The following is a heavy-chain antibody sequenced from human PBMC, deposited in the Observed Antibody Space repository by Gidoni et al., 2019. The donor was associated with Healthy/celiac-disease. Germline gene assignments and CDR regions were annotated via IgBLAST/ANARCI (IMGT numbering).Heavy chain of an antibody. CDR2: INPNSGGT. V-gene: IGHV1-2*02. J-gene: IGHJ4*02. CDR3: ARGYYYGSGSEVFFY. Sequence: QVQLVQPGAEVKKPGASVTVSCKASGYPFTGYYMHWVRQAPGQGIEWMGWINPNSGGTNYAQKFQGRVTMTRDTSISTAYMELSRLRSDDTAVYYCARGYYYGSGSEVFFYWGQGTLVTVSS. D-gene: IGHD3-10*01. CDR1: GYPFTGYY.